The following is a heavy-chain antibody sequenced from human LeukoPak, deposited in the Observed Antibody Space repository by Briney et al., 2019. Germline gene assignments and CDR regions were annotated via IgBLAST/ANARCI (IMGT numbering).Heavy chain of an antibody. CDR3: AKARAAVVEVAINY. D-gene: IGHD2-15*01. CDR1: GFTFSSYA. Sequence: GGSLRLSCAASGFTFSSYAMSWVRQAPGKGLEWVSTVNSNDRPYYADSVKGRFTISRDNSKNTLYLQMNTLRVEDTALYYCAKARAAVVEVAINYWGQGILVTVS. J-gene: IGHJ4*02. V-gene: IGHV3-23*01. CDR2: VNSNDRP.